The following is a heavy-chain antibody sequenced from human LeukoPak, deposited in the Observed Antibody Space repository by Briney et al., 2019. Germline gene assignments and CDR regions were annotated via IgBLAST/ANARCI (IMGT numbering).Heavy chain of an antibody. CDR2: ISGRDSDT. V-gene: IGHV3-23*01. J-gene: IGHJ4*02. CDR1: GFTFSSYA. Sequence: PGRSLRLSCAASGFTFSSYALSWVRQAPGKGLEWISGISGRDSDTYYAGSVKGRFTISRDNAKNSLYLQMNSLRAEDTAVYYCARVSWPDYVWGSYPRGFDYWGQGTLVTVTS. CDR3: ARVSWPDYVWGSYPRGFDY. D-gene: IGHD3-16*02.